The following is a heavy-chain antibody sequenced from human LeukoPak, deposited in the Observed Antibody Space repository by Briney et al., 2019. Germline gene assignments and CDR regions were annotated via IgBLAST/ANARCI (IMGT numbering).Heavy chain of an antibody. CDR1: GFTFSNAW. V-gene: IGHV4-59*08. CDR3: ARLPRGYSYGSFDY. CDR2: IYYSGST. D-gene: IGHD5-18*01. Sequence: PGGSLRLSCAASGFTFSNAWMSWIRQPPGKGLEWIGYIYYSGSTNYNPSLKSRVTISVDTSKNQFSLKLSSVTAADTAVYYCARLPRGYSYGSFDYWGQGTLVTVSS. J-gene: IGHJ4*02.